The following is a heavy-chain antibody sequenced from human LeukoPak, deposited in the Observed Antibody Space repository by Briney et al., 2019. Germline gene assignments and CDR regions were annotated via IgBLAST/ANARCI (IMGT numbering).Heavy chain of an antibody. CDR2: ISSSGSTI. CDR3: AKASRRLCSSSSCYTLDS. CDR1: GFTFSSYG. V-gene: IGHV3-23*01. J-gene: IGHJ4*02. D-gene: IGHD2-2*02. Sequence: GGTLRLSCAASGFTFSSYGMSWVRQAPGKGLEWVSAISSSGSTIYYADSVKGRFTISRDNAKNSLYLQMNSLRAEDTAVYYCAKASRRLCSSSSCYTLDSWGQGTLVTVSS.